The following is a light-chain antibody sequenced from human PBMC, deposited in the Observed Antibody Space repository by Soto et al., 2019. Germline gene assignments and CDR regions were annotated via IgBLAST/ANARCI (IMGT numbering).Light chain of an antibody. CDR3: QQTYTTHEIT. V-gene: IGKV1-39*01. CDR2: GAS. Sequence: GDRVTITCRASQSISISLNWYQLKPGKAPNLVTYGASYLKSGVPTRFSGSGSGTDFTLTISSLKTEDFATYYCQQTYTTHEITFGQGTRLEIK. J-gene: IGKJ5*01. CDR1: QSISIS.